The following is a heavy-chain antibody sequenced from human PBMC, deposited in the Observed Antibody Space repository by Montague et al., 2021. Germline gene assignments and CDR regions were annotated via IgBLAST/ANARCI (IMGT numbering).Heavy chain of an antibody. J-gene: IGHJ1*01. Sequence: SLRLSCAASGFTFSSYAMHWVRQAPGKGLEWVAVISYDGSNKYYADSVKGRFTISRDNSKNTLYLQMNSLRAEDTAVYYCAGSLTSGLLAEYFQNWVQGTLVTVST. D-gene: IGHD6-19*01. V-gene: IGHV3-30-3*01. CDR2: ISYDGSNK. CDR3: AGSLTSGLLAEYFQN. CDR1: GFTFSSYA.